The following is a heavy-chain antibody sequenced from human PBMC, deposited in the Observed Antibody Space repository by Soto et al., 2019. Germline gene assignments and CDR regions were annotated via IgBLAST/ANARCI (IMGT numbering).Heavy chain of an antibody. D-gene: IGHD6-25*01. V-gene: IGHV4-34*01. CDR1: GGSFSNYY. Sequence: SETLSLTCAVYGGSFSNYYWSWIRQPPGKGLEWIGEINHSGSTNYNPSLKSRVTISVDTSKNQFSLNLSSVTAADTAVYYCERAGRQQRLVRQYFQHWGKGTLVTVSS. CDR2: INHSGST. J-gene: IGHJ1*01. CDR3: ERAGRQQRLVRQYFQH.